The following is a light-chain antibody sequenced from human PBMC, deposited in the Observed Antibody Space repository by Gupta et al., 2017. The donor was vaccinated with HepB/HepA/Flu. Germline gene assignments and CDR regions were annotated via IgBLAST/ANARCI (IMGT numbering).Light chain of an antibody. Sequence: QSVLTQPPSVSRAPGQRVTIPCTGSSSNIGTSYGVHWYQQLPGTDPKLLIYGNNNRPSGVPDRFSGSKSGTSAYLAITGLQAEDEADYYCQSYDSSLSGYGVFGGGTKLTVL. J-gene: IGLJ3*02. V-gene: IGLV1-40*01. CDR1: SSNIGTSYG. CDR3: QSYDSSLSGYGV. CDR2: GNN.